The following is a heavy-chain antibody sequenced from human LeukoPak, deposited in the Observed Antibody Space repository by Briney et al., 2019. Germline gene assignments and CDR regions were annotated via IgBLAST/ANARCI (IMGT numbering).Heavy chain of an antibody. CDR2: IKQDGSDK. J-gene: IGHJ4*02. V-gene: IGHV3-7*01. D-gene: IGHD3-22*01. CDR3: AREPYYYDSSGHDY. Sequence: GGSLRLSCAASGFTFSSYWMSWVRQAPGKGLEWVANIKQDGSDKYYVDSVKGRFTISRDNAKNSLYLQMNSLRAEDTAVYYCAREPYYYDSSGHDYWGQGTLVTVSS. CDR1: GFTFSSYW.